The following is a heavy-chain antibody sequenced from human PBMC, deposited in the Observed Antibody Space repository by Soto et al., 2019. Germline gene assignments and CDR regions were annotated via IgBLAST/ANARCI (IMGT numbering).Heavy chain of an antibody. D-gene: IGHD6-19*01. V-gene: IGHV4-59*01. Sequence: QVRLQESGPGLVKPSETLSLTCTVSGGSISSYYWSWIRQSPGTGLEWVGYIYYSGSTNYNPSLKSRVTISVDTSKNQCSLKLSSVTAADTAVYYCASASLAGRFDYWGQGTLVTVSS. CDR1: GGSISSYY. CDR2: IYYSGST. J-gene: IGHJ4*02. CDR3: ASASLAGRFDY.